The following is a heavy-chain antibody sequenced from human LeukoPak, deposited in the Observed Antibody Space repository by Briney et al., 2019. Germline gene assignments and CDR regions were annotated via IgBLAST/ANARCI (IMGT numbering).Heavy chain of an antibody. Sequence: ASVKVSCKASGYTFTSYGISWVRQAPGQGLEWMGWISAYNGNTNYAQKLQGRVTMTTDTSTSTAYMELRSLRSDDTAVYYCARETSYGSGTLSGMDVWGQGTTVTVSS. J-gene: IGHJ6*02. CDR2: ISAYNGNT. CDR3: ARETSYGSGTLSGMDV. V-gene: IGHV1-18*01. CDR1: GYTFTSYG. D-gene: IGHD3-10*01.